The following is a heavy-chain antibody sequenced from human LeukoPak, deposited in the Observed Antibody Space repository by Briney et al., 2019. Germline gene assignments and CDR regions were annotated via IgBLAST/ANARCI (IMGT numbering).Heavy chain of an antibody. CDR1: GGSFSGYY. CDR3: ARQFYAAIVLFWLDP. CDR2: INHSGST. J-gene: IGHJ5*02. Sequence: PSETLSLTCAVYGGSFSGYYWSWIRQPPGKGLEWIGEINHSGSTNYNPSLKSRVTISVDTSKNQFYLKLSAVTAADTAVYYCARQFYAAIVLFWLDPWGLRTLVTVSS. V-gene: IGHV4-34*01. D-gene: IGHD5-18*01.